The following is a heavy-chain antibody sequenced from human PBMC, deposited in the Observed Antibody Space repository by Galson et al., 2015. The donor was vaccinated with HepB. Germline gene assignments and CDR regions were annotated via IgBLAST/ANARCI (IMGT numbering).Heavy chain of an antibody. V-gene: IGHV3-30-3*01. CDR1: GFIFSSYA. Sequence: SLRLSCAASGFIFSSYAMHWVRQAPGKGLEWVAVISYDGSNEYYADSVKGRFTISRDNSKNTLYLQMNSLRAEDTAVYYCAKPHSSAWYYFDCWGQGTLVTVSS. D-gene: IGHD6-19*01. CDR3: AKPHSSAWYYFDC. J-gene: IGHJ4*02. CDR2: ISYDGSNE.